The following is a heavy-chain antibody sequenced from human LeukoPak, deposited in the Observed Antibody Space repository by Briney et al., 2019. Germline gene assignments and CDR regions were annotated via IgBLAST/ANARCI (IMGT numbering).Heavy chain of an antibody. Sequence: GGSLRLSCAASGFTFSSYGMHWVRQAPGKGLEWVAVIWYDGSNKYYADSVKGRFTISRDNSKNTLYLQMNSLRAEDTAVYYCARETYDYVWGSRIRTAAFDYWGQGTLVTVSS. D-gene: IGHD3-16*01. CDR2: IWYDGSNK. CDR3: ARETYDYVWGSRIRTAAFDY. J-gene: IGHJ4*02. CDR1: GFTFSSYG. V-gene: IGHV3-33*01.